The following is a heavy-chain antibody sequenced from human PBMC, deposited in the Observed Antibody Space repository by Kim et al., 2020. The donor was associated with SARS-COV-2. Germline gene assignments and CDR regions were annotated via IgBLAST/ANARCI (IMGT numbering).Heavy chain of an antibody. Sequence: DSVQGRFTISGDNSTNTLYRQMNSLRAEDTAVYYCAKRSYGDYGGYYFDYWGQGTLVTVSS. V-gene: IGHV3-30*02. CDR3: AKRSYGDYGGYYFDY. J-gene: IGHJ4*02. D-gene: IGHD4-17*01.